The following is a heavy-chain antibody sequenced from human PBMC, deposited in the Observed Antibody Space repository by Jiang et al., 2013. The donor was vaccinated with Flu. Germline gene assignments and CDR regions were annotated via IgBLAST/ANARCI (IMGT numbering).Heavy chain of an antibody. CDR3: ASLSGSYNYYYYGMDV. Sequence: TLSLTCTVSGGSISSYYWSWIRQPPGKGLEWIGYIYYSGSTNYNPSLKSRVTISVDTSKNQFSLKLSSVTAADTAVYYCASLSGSYNYYYYGMDVWGQGTTVTVSS. V-gene: IGHV4-59*01. J-gene: IGHJ6*02. CDR1: GGSISSYY. CDR2: IYYSGST. D-gene: IGHD1-26*01.